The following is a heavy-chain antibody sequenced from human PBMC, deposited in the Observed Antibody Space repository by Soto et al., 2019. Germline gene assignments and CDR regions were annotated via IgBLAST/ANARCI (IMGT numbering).Heavy chain of an antibody. CDR3: ARDSSRLAYLNY. J-gene: IGHJ4*02. CDR1: GFTFSSYA. Sequence: QVQLVESGGGVVQPGRSLRLSCAASGFTFSSYAMHWVRQAPGKGLEWVAVISYDGSNKYYADSVKGRFTISRDNSKNTLYLEMNSLRAEDTAVFYCARDSSRLAYLNYWGQGTLVTVSS. D-gene: IGHD3-3*02. CDR2: ISYDGSNK. V-gene: IGHV3-30-3*01.